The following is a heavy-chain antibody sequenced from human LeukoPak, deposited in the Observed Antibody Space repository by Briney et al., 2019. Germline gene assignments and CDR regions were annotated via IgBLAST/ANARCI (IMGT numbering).Heavy chain of an antibody. D-gene: IGHD6-13*01. CDR3: AGCSSWSDAFDI. Sequence: SVKVSCKASGGTFSSYAISWVRQAPGQGLEWMGRIIPILGIANYAQKFQGRVTITADKSTSTAYMELSSLRSEDTAVYYCAGCSSWSDAFDIWGQGTMVTVSS. CDR1: GGTFSSYA. CDR2: IIPILGIA. J-gene: IGHJ3*02. V-gene: IGHV1-69*04.